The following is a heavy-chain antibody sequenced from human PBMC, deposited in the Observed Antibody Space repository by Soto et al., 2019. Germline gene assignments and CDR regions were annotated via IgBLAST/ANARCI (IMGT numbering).Heavy chain of an antibody. CDR2: IIPIFGTA. CDR3: ARGVGSANNYDY. D-gene: IGHD3-16*01. J-gene: IGHJ4*02. V-gene: IGHV1-69*13. Sequence: GASVKVSCKASGGTFSIYAISWVRQSPGQGLEWMGGIIPIFGTANYAQKFQGRVTITADESTSTAYMELSSLRSEDTAVYYCARGVGSANNYDYWGQGTLVTVSS. CDR1: GGTFSIYA.